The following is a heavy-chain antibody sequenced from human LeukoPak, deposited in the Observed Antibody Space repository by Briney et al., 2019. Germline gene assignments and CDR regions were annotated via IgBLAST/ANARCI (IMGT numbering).Heavy chain of an antibody. CDR2: IYYSGST. CDR3: AREGMYSESYVAWDY. J-gene: IGHJ4*02. CDR1: GGSIDSYY. D-gene: IGHD1-26*01. Sequence: SETLSLTCTVSGGSIDSYYWSWIRQPPGKGLEWIGYIYYSGSTNYNPSLKSRVTISVDRSKNQFSLKLSSVNAADTAVYYCAREGMYSESYVAWDYWGQGTLVTVSS. V-gene: IGHV4-59*01.